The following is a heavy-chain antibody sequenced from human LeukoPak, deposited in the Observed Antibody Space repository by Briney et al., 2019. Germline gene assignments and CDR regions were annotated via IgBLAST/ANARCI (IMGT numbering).Heavy chain of an antibody. V-gene: IGHV4-59*08. Sequence: SETLSLTCTVPGGSISSYYWSWIRQPPGKGLEWIGSIYYSGSINYNPSLKSRVTISVDTSKNQFSLKLNSVTAADTAVYYCASARDFGWEGIWNWGQGTLVTVSS. J-gene: IGHJ4*02. D-gene: IGHD6-19*01. CDR3: ASARDFGWEGIWN. CDR1: GGSISSYY. CDR2: IYYSGSI.